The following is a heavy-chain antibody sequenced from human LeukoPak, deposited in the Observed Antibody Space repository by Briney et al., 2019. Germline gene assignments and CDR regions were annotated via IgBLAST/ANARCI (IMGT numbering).Heavy chain of an antibody. CDR2: IYYSGST. V-gene: IGHV4-59*01. Sequence: PETLSLTCTVSGGSISSYYWSWIRQPPGKGLEWIGYIYYSGSTNYNPSLKSRVTISVDTSKNQFSLKLSSVTAADTAVYYCARVEYDSSGSIPPFPLYWGQGTLVTVSS. CDR3: ARVEYDSSGSIPPFPLY. D-gene: IGHD3-22*01. J-gene: IGHJ4*02. CDR1: GGSISSYY.